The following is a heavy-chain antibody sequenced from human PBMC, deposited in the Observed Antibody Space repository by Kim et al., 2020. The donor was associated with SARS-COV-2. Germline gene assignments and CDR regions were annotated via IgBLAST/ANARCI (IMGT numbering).Heavy chain of an antibody. CDR3: AIETGIVGATGPHRY. V-gene: IGHV4-34*01. D-gene: IGHD1-26*01. CDR2: INHSGST. Sequence: SETLSLTCAVYGGSFSGYYWSWIRQPPGKGLEWIGEINHSGSTNYNPSLKSRVTISVDTSKNQFSLKLSSVTAADAAVYYCAIETGIVGATGPHRYCGQGTLVTVSS. J-gene: IGHJ4*02. CDR1: GGSFSGYY.